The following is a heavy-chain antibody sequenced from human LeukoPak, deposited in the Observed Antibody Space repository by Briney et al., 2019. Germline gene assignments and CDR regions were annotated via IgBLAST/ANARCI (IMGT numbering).Heavy chain of an antibody. J-gene: IGHJ5*02. CDR2: IYSSGST. D-gene: IGHD5-18*01. V-gene: IGHV4-4*07. Sequence: PSETLSLTCTVSGGSIRNYYWSWIRQPAGKGLEWIGRIYSSGSTNYNPSLKGRVTMSVDTSKNQFSLKLSSMTAADTAVYYCARALPHRRLMDTTMEQHWFDPWGQGTLVTVSS. CDR3: ARALPHRRLMDTTMEQHWFDP. CDR1: GGSIRNYY.